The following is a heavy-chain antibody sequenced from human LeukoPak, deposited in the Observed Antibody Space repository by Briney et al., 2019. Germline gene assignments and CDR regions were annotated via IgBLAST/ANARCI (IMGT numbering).Heavy chain of an antibody. CDR2: ISAYNGNT. J-gene: IGHJ4*02. V-gene: IGHV1-18*01. CDR1: GYTFTSYG. Sequence: ASVKVSCKASGYTFTSYGISWVRQAPGQGLEWMGWISAYNGNTNHAQKLQGRVTMTTDTSTSTAYMELRSLRSDDTAVYYCARDEGGYGGTYYGYFDYWGQGTLVNVSS. CDR3: ARDEGGYGGTYYGYFDY. D-gene: IGHD1-26*01.